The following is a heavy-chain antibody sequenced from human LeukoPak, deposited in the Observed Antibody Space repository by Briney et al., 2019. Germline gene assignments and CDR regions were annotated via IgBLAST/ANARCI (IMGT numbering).Heavy chain of an antibody. D-gene: IGHD2-2*01. J-gene: IGHJ4*02. CDR1: GFTFSSYS. CDR3: ATDVPAVTIFGY. CDR2: ISSSAYI. V-gene: IGHV3-21*01. Sequence: GGSLRLSCAASGFTFSSYSMNWVRQAPGKGLEWVSSISSSAYIYYADSMKGRFTISRDNAKNTLYLQMNSLRAEDTAVYYCATDVPAVTIFGYWGQGTLVTVSS.